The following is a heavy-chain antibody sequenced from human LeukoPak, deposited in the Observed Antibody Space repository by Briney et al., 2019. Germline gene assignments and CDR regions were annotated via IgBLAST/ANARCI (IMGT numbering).Heavy chain of an antibody. V-gene: IGHV4-39*02. D-gene: IGHD3-9*01. J-gene: IGHJ4*02. Sequence: PSETLSLTCTVSGGSISISSYYWGWIRQPPGKGLEWIGNIYYSGSTYYNPSLKSRVTISVDTSKNQFSLKLSSVTAADTAVYYCARDRNKGLYFDWLLYGDYWGQGTLVTVSA. CDR2: IYYSGST. CDR1: GGSISISSYY. CDR3: ARDRNKGLYFDWLLYGDY.